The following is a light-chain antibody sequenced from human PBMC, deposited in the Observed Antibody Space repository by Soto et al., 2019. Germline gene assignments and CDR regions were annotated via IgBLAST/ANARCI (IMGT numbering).Light chain of an antibody. Sequence: EIVMTQSPASLSLSPGETATLSCRASQSFSRNLAWYQQKPGQAPRLLIYGTSNRATGIPDRISGSGSGTEFTLTISSLQSEDFGVYYCQQCDDWPTFGEGTKVDIK. V-gene: IGKV3-15*01. CDR2: GTS. CDR3: QQCDDWPT. J-gene: IGKJ1*01. CDR1: QSFSRN.